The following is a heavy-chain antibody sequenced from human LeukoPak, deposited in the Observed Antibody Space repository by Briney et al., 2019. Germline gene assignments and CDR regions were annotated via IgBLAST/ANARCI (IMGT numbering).Heavy chain of an antibody. Sequence: SETLSLTCAVYGGSFSGYYWSWIRQPPGKGLEWIGEINHSGSTNYNPSLKSRVTISVDTSKNQFSLKLSSVTAADTAVYYCARVTMVREVPGDYWGQGTLVTVSS. CDR3: ARVTMVREVPGDY. CDR1: GGSFSGYY. V-gene: IGHV4-34*01. CDR2: INHSGST. J-gene: IGHJ4*02. D-gene: IGHD3-10*01.